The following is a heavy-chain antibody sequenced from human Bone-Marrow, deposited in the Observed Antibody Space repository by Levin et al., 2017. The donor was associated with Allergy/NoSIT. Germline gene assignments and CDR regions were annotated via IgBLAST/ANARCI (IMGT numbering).Heavy chain of an antibody. CDR2: IDWDDEK. CDR1: GFSLNTTGLR. V-gene: IGHV2-70*04. D-gene: IGHD2-2*01. CDR3: ARDEYSSTYFDH. J-gene: IGHJ4*02. Sequence: QTLSLTCTFSGFSLNTTGLRVSWIRQPPGKALEWLARIDWDDEKFYSTSLETRLTISKATPNNQVVLTMTNMDTVDTATYYCARDEYSSTYFDHWGQGTLVTVSS.